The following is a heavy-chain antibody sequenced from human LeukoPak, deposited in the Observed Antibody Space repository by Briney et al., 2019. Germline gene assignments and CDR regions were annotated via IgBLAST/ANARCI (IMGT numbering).Heavy chain of an antibody. CDR2: LQNDGSEK. J-gene: IGHJ4*02. Sequence: PGGSLRLSCAPSGFSFSTSGMHWVRQAPGKGLEWVGFLQNDGSEKYFADSVKGRFTISRDNPKNTLYLQMNSLRAEDTAVYYCARESSRIAIGTLDFWGQGTLVTVSS. CDR1: GFSFSTSG. D-gene: IGHD6-13*01. V-gene: IGHV3-30*02. CDR3: ARESSRIAIGTLDF.